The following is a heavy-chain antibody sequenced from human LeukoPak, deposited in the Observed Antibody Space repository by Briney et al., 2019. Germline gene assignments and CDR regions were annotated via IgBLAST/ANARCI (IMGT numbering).Heavy chain of an antibody. CDR1: GFDFSGYV. CDR2: ISSKGGTT. CDR3: VRHSVTQSTSGWYGALDI. J-gene: IGHJ3*02. D-gene: IGHD6-19*01. Sequence: GGSLTLSCLAYGFDFSGYVMEWVRKAPGKGLKSVSVISSKGGTTDYTESVKGRFNVSRDNSQNTLFLEMSSLRAEDTAVYYCVRHSVTQSTSGWYGALDIWGQGTMVVVSS. V-gene: IGHV3-64D*06.